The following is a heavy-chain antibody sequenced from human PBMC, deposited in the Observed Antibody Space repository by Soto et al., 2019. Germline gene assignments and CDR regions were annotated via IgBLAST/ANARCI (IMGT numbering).Heavy chain of an antibody. Sequence: ASVKVSCKASGYTFTVYYMHWVRQAPGQGLEWMGWINPKSGGTTYPQKFQGRVTMTWDTSISTAYMALTRLRSDDTAVYYCVRALAKGGGSAGFDYWGQGTLVTVSS. CDR1: GYTFTVYY. D-gene: IGHD1-26*01. CDR3: VRALAKGGGSAGFDY. V-gene: IGHV1-2*02. CDR2: INPKSGGT. J-gene: IGHJ4*02.